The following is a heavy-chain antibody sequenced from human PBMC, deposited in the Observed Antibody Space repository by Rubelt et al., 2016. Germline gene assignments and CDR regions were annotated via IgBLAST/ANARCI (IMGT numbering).Heavy chain of an antibody. V-gene: IGHV4-39*01. CDR2: IYYSGST. J-gene: IGHJ4*02. D-gene: IGHD3-3*01. Sequence: QLQLQESGPGLVKPSETLSLTCTVSGGSISSSSYYWGWIRQPPGKGLEWIGSIYYSGSTYYNPSLKSRVTISVDTAKNQFALKLSSVTAADTAVYDGARGRFLEWLPPDYWGQGTLVTVSS. CDR3: ARGRFLEWLPPDY. CDR1: GGSISSSSYY.